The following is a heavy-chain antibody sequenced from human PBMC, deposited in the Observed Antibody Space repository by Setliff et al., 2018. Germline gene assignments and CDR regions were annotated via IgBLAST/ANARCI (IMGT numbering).Heavy chain of an antibody. CDR3: ARDCSGGSCSTDAFDI. J-gene: IGHJ3*02. D-gene: IGHD2-15*01. Sequence: GESLKISCAASGFTFDDYGMSWVRQAPGKGLEWVSGINWNGGSTGYADSVKGRFTISRDNAKNSLYLQMNSLRAEDTALYYCARDCSGGSCSTDAFDIWGQGTMVTVSS. CDR2: INWNGGST. V-gene: IGHV3-20*04. CDR1: GFTFDDYG.